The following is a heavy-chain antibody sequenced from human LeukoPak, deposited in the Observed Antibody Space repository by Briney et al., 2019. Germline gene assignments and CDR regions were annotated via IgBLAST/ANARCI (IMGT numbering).Heavy chain of an antibody. V-gene: IGHV1-2*02. CDR1: AYTFTGYY. D-gene: IGHD1-26*01. CDR3: ARARYSGSLKPFYFDY. Sequence: ASVKVSCKASAYTFTGYYIHWVRQAPGQGLEWMGWINPNTGGTSYAQKFQGRVTITRDTSASTAYMELSSLRSEDTAVYYCARARYSGSLKPFYFDYWGQGTLVTVSS. J-gene: IGHJ4*02. CDR2: INPNTGGT.